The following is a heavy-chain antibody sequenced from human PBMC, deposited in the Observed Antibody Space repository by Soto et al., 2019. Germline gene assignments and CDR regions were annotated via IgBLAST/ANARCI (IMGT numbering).Heavy chain of an antibody. D-gene: IGHD2-15*01. CDR1: GYTFTSYD. J-gene: IGHJ5*02. Sequence: QVQLVQSGAEVKKPGASVKVSCKASGYTFTSYDINWVRQATGQGLEWMAWMNPNSGNTGYAQKFQGRVTMTRNTSISTAYMELSSLRSEDTAVYYCARGYCSGGSCDNWFDPWGQGTLVTVSS. CDR3: ARGYCSGGSCDNWFDP. V-gene: IGHV1-8*01. CDR2: MNPNSGNT.